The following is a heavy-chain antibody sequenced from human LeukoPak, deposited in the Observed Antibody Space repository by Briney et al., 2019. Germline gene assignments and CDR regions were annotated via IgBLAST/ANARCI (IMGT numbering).Heavy chain of an antibody. Sequence: ASVKVSCKASGYTFTSYGISWVRQAPGQGLEWMGWISAYNGNTNYAQKLQGRVTMTTDTSTSTAYMELRSLRSDDTAVYYCARDGNSGYDDYYYYGMDDWGKGTTVTVSS. CDR2: ISAYNGNT. CDR3: ARDGNSGYDDYYYYGMDD. CDR1: GYTFTSYG. V-gene: IGHV1-18*04. J-gene: IGHJ6*04. D-gene: IGHD5-12*01.